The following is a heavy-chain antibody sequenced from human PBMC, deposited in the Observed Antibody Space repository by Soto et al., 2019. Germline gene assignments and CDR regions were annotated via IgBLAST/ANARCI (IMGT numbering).Heavy chain of an antibody. J-gene: IGHJ4*02. CDR1: GFTFNSYS. V-gene: IGHV3-23*01. CDR2: TSGGGGSI. D-gene: IGHD6-6*01. Sequence: PGGSLRLSCVVSGFTFNSYSMDWVRQAPGKGLEWVSYTSGGGGSIHYADSVKGRFTISRDNSKNTLYLQMNSLRAEDTAVYYCAKEGIAARPFDYWGQGTLVTVSS. CDR3: AKEGIAARPFDY.